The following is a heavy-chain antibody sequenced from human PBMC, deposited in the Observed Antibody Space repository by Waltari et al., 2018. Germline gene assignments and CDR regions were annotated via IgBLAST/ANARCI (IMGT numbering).Heavy chain of an antibody. V-gene: IGHV3-30*02. CDR3: AKDGTYYDAQAFDI. CDR2: IRDDGSNK. D-gene: IGHD3-22*01. CDR1: GFTFSSYG. J-gene: IGHJ3*02. Sequence: QVQLVESGGGVVQPGGSLRLSCAASGFTFSSYGMHWVRQAPGKGLEWVAFIRDDGSNKYYADSVKGRFTISRDNSKNTLYLQMNSLRAEDTAVYYCAKDGTYYDAQAFDIWGQGTMVTVSS.